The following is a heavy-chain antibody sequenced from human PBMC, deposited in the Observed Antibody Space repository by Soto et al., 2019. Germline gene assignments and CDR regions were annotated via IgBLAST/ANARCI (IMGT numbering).Heavy chain of an antibody. Sequence: QVHLVQSGAEVRQPGSSVRVSCKASGGTFSGAGVSWVRQAPGQGLEWMGNHIPMFGSTNYAEKFQGRLTISADAPATTAYKDLSSLRSDDTAVYYCARGDGFNYYFDYWGQGALVTVSS. V-gene: IGHV1-69*18. CDR1: GGTFSGAG. J-gene: IGHJ4*02. CDR3: ARGDGFNYYFDY. CDR2: HIPMFGST. D-gene: IGHD1-1*01.